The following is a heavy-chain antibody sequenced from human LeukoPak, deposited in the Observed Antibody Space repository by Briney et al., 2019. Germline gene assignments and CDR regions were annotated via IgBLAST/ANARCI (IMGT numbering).Heavy chain of an antibody. Sequence: GASVKVSCKASGYTFTSYDINWVRQATGQGLEWMGWISGNNENADYAQKFQGRVTLTTDTSTSTAYMELSGLRADDTAVYYCAREMLWFGDLLTYFLDVWGKGTTVIVSS. CDR1: GYTFTSYD. CDR3: AREMLWFGDLLTYFLDV. CDR2: ISGNNENA. V-gene: IGHV1-18*01. J-gene: IGHJ6*03. D-gene: IGHD3-10*01.